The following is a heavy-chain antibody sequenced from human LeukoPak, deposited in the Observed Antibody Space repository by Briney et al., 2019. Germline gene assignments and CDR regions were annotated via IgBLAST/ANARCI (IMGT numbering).Heavy chain of an antibody. V-gene: IGHV3-48*01. Sequence: GGSLRLSCAASGFTFSSYSMNWVRQAPGKGLEWVSYISSSSSTIYYADSVKGRFTISRDNAKNSLYLQMNSLRAEDTAVYYCARDEGSSENWNYALYWGQGTLVTVSS. J-gene: IGHJ4*02. CDR3: ARDEGSSENWNYALY. CDR2: ISSSSSTI. D-gene: IGHD1-7*01. CDR1: GFTFSSYS.